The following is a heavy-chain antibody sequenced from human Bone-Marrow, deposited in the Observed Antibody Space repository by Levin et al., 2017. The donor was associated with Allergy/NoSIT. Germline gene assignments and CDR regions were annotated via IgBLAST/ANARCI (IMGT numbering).Heavy chain of an antibody. CDR1: GGSISSYY. D-gene: IGHD6-13*01. CDR2: IYYSGST. Sequence: SETLSLTCTVSGGSISSYYWSWIRQPPGKGLEWIGYIYYSGSTNYNPSLKSRVTISVDTSKNQFSLKLSSVTAADTAVYYCARGAAAGWESDVWGQGTTVTVSS. V-gene: IGHV4-59*01. J-gene: IGHJ6*02. CDR3: ARGAAAGWESDV.